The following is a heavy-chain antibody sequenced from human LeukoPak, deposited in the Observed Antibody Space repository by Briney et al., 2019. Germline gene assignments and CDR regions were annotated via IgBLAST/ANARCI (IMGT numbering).Heavy chain of an antibody. D-gene: IGHD3-16*02. J-gene: IGHJ4*02. Sequence: PGGSLRLSCAASGFTFSSYAMHWVRQAPGKGLEWVAVISYDGSNKYYADSVKGRFTISRDNSKNTLYLQMNSLRAEDTAVYYCARLSDITGRWDFDYWGQGTLVTVSS. CDR3: ARLSDITGRWDFDY. CDR2: ISYDGSNK. V-gene: IGHV3-30-3*01. CDR1: GFTFSSYA.